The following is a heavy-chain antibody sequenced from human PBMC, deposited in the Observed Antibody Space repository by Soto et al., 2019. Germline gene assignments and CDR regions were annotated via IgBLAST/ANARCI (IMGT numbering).Heavy chain of an antibody. CDR3: ARDRLMATAGTARHYFGLDV. J-gene: IGHJ6*02. CDR1: GDSIRSGGYY. V-gene: IGHV4-31*03. D-gene: IGHD5-18*01. CDR2: IYYSGNT. Sequence: PSETLSLTCTVSGDSIRSGGYYWSWVRQNPRRGLEWIGNIYYSGNTYYNPSLKSRLTISVDTSKNQFSLNLSSVTAADTAVYYCARDRLMATAGTARHYFGLDVWGQGTTVTVSS.